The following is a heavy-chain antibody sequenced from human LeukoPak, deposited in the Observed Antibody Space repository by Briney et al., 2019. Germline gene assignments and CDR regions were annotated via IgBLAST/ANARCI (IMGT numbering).Heavy chain of an antibody. Sequence: PSETLSLTCTVSGGSISSYYWSWIRQPPGKGLEWIGYIYYSGSTNYNPSLKSRVTISVDTSKNQFSLKLSSVTAADTAVYYCARRVQKYFDLWGRGTLVTVSS. V-gene: IGHV4-59*08. CDR3: ARRVQKYFDL. J-gene: IGHJ2*01. CDR2: IYYSGST. CDR1: GGSISSYY.